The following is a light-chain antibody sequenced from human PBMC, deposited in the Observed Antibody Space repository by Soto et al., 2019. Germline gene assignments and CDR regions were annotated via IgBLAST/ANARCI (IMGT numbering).Light chain of an antibody. J-gene: IGKJ2*01. CDR3: QQYNSYSYT. V-gene: IGKV1-9*01. CDR2: ATS. Sequence: IQLTQSPSSLSASVGDRVTITCRASQGISSYLAWYQQKPGKAPKLLIYATSTLQSGVPSRFSGSGSGTEFTLTISSLQPDDFATYYCQQYNSYSYTFGQGTKVDIK. CDR1: QGISSY.